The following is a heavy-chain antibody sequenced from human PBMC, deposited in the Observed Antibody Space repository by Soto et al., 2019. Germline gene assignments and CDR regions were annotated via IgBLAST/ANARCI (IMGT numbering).Heavy chain of an antibody. V-gene: IGHV3-21*01. Sequence: KSVGSLRLSCAASGFTFSSYSMNWVRQAPGKGLEWVSSISSSSSYIYYADSVKGRFTISRDNAKNSLYLQMNSLRAEDTAVYYCARDRAPSGYFDYWGQGTLVTVSS. CDR3: ARDRAPSGYFDY. CDR1: GFTFSSYS. CDR2: ISSSSSYI. J-gene: IGHJ4*02. D-gene: IGHD3-10*01.